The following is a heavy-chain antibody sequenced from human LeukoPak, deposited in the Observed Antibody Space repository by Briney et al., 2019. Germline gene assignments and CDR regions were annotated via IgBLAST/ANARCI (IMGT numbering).Heavy chain of an antibody. V-gene: IGHV3-30*04. Sequence: PGRSLRLSCAASGFPFSSYPMHWVRQAPGKGLEWVAIVSNDARYKDYADSVKGRFTISRDNSKNTLYLEMNSLRAEDTALYYCAGWRGSASGSFSGPLDYWGQGTLVTVSS. CDR2: VSNDARYK. J-gene: IGHJ4*02. CDR1: GFPFSSYP. CDR3: AGWRGSASGSFSGPLDY. D-gene: IGHD3-10*01.